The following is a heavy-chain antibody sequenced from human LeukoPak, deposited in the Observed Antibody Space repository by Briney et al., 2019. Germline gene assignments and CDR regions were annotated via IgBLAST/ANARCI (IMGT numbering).Heavy chain of an antibody. CDR3: AKLGCSSTSCYGYFQH. Sequence: PGGSLRLSCAVSGFTVSSNHMSWVRQAPGKGLEWVAVIYTGGGTYYADSVKGRFTISRDNSKNTLYLQMNSLRAEDTAVYYCAKLGCSSTSCYGYFQHWGQGTLVTVSS. V-gene: IGHV3-53*01. CDR1: GFTVSSNH. CDR2: IYTGGGT. D-gene: IGHD2-2*01. J-gene: IGHJ1*01.